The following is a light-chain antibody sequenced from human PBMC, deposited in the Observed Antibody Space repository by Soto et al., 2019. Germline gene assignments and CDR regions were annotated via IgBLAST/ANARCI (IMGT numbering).Light chain of an antibody. CDR1: QSISTW. V-gene: IGKV1-5*03. Sequence: DIQMTQSPSTLSASVGDRVTISCRASQSISTWLAWYQQKPGKAPKLLIYKASSLESGVPSRFSGSGSGTEFTLTISSLQPDDFATYYCQQYNSSSNTFGQGTKLEIK. CDR2: KAS. J-gene: IGKJ2*01. CDR3: QQYNSSSNT.